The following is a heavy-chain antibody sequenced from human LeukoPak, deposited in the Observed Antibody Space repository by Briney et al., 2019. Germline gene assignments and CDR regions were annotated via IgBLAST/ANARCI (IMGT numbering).Heavy chain of an antibody. V-gene: IGHV1-69*13. Sequence: ASVKVSCKASGGTFSSYAISWVRQAPGQGLEWMGGIIPIFGTANYAQKFQGRVTITADESTSTAYMEPSSLRSEDTAVYYCARDLGVNNWFDPWGQGTLVTVSS. D-gene: IGHD2-8*01. CDR2: IIPIFGTA. J-gene: IGHJ5*02. CDR3: ARDLGVNNWFDP. CDR1: GGTFSSYA.